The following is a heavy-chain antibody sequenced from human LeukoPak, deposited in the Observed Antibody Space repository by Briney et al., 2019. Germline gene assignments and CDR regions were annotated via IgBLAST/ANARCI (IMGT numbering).Heavy chain of an antibody. CDR1: GGSISSYY. CDR2: IYYSGST. V-gene: IGHV4-59*01. CDR3: ARSFGTVVTRRYWFDP. J-gene: IGHJ5*02. D-gene: IGHD4-23*01. Sequence: PSETLSLTCTVSGGSISSYYWSWIRQPPGKGLEWIGYIYYSGSTNYNPSLKSRVTISVDTSKNQFSLKLTSVTAADTALYYCARSFGTVVTRRYWFDPWGQGTLVTVSS.